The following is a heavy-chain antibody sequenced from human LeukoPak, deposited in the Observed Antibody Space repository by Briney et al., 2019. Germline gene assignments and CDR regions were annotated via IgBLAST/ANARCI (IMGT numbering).Heavy chain of an antibody. Sequence: GGSLRLSCAASGFTFSSYSMNWVRQAPGKGLEWVSSISSSSSYIYYADSVKGRFTISRDNAKNSLYLQMNSLRAEDTAVYYCARVVVPAELDAFDIWGQGTMVTVSS. CDR1: GFTFSSYS. CDR2: ISSSSSYI. V-gene: IGHV3-21*01. J-gene: IGHJ3*02. D-gene: IGHD2-2*01. CDR3: ARVVVPAELDAFDI.